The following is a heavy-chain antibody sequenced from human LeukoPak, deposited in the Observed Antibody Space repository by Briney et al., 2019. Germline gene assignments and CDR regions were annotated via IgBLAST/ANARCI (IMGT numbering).Heavy chain of an antibody. D-gene: IGHD3-10*01. CDR1: DASITNYY. Sequence: SETLSLTCTVSDASITNYYWGWIRQPAGKGLEWIGRIYTSGSTDYNPSLRSRLTISVDTSKNQFSLKLRSATAADTAVYYCATMVRGAHLDYWGQGTLVTVSS. CDR2: IYTSGST. J-gene: IGHJ4*02. V-gene: IGHV4-4*07. CDR3: ATMVRGAHLDY.